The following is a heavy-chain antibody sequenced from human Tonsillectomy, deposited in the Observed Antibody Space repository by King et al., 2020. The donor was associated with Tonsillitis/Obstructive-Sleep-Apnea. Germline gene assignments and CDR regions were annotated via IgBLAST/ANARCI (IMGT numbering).Heavy chain of an antibody. Sequence: VQLVESGAEVKKPGSSVKVSCKASGGTFSNYAFSWVRQAPGQGLEWMGGIIPMFGTANYAQKFQGRVTITADESTNTVYMELSSLRSDDTAVYFCARGAAPVHTHFDYWGRGTLVTVSS. D-gene: IGHD2-2*02. V-gene: IGHV1-69*01. CDR3: ARGAAPVHTHFDY. J-gene: IGHJ4*02. CDR1: GGTFSNYA. CDR2: IIPMFGTA.